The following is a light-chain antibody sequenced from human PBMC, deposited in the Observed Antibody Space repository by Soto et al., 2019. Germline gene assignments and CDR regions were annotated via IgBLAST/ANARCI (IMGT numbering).Light chain of an antibody. CDR1: SSNIGRNT. CDR2: SNN. CDR3: AAWDDSLHGV. V-gene: IGLV1-44*01. Sequence: QSVLTQPPSASGTPGQRVTISCSGSSSNIGRNTVNWYQQVPGTAPKVLIYSNNQRPSGAPDRFSGSKSGTAASLAISGLRSEDEADYYCAAWDDSLHGVFGGGTQRTVL. J-gene: IGLJ3*02.